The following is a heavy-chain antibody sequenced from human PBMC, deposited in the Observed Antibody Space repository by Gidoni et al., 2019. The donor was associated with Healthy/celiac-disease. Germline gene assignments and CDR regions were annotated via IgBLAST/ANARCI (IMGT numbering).Heavy chain of an antibody. V-gene: IGHV3-30-3*01. CDR2: ISYDGSNK. Sequence: VQLVDSVGAVFQPGRSLRLSCAASGFTFRSYAMHWVRQAPGKGLEWVAVISYDGSNKYYADSVKGRFTISRDNSKNTLYLQMNSLRAEDTAVYYCAREGYSSGWSNFDYWGQGTLVTVSS. CDR3: AREGYSSGWSNFDY. J-gene: IGHJ4*02. CDR1: GFTFRSYA. D-gene: IGHD6-19*01.